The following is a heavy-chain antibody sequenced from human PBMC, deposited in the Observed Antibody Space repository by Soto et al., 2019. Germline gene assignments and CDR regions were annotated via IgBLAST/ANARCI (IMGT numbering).Heavy chain of an antibody. D-gene: IGHD3-22*01. CDR3: AATYYYDSSGRGGHAFDI. Sequence: HGESLKISCKGSGYSFTSYWIGWVRQMPGKGLEWMGIIYPGDSDTRYSPSFQGQVTISADKSISTAYLQWSSLKASDTAMYYCAATYYYDSSGRGGHAFDIWGQGTMVTVSS. V-gene: IGHV5-51*01. CDR2: IYPGDSDT. J-gene: IGHJ3*02. CDR1: GYSFTSYW.